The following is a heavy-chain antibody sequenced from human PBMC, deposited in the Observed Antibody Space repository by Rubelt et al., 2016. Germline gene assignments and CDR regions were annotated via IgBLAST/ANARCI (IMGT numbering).Heavy chain of an antibody. J-gene: IGHJ4*02. CDR3: ATEFNNWNDVY. V-gene: IGHV1-24*01. Sequence: QVQLVQSGAEVKKPGASVKVSCKVSGSTLTELSMQWVRPAPGKGLEWMAGLDPEDGETIYEQKFQGSVTMTEETSTYIAYMELSSLRAEDTAVYYCATEFNNWNDVYWGQGTLVTVSS. CDR1: GSTLTELS. CDR2: LDPEDGET. D-gene: IGHD1-1*01.